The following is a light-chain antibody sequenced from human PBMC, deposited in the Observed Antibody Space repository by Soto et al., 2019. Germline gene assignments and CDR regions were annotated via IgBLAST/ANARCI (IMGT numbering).Light chain of an antibody. CDR3: HQYHNWPYT. CDR2: GAS. J-gene: IGKJ2*01. CDR1: QSISSW. Sequence: MTQSPSTLSASVGDRVTITCRASQSISSWLAWYQQKPGQAPRLLIYGASTRATASPARFSASGSGTDFTLSISSLQSEDFAIYYCHQYHNWPYTFGQGTKLEI. V-gene: IGKV3-15*01.